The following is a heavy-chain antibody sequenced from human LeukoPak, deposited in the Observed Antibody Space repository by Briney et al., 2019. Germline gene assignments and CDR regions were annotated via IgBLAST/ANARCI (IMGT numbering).Heavy chain of an antibody. CDR1: GYSFTNFG. D-gene: IGHD5-12*01. CDR2: ISAYNGKT. J-gene: IGHJ3*01. V-gene: IGHV1-18*01. Sequence: ASVKVSCKASGYSFTNFGITWVRQAPGQGLEWMGWISAYNGKTNYAQNLQGRVTMTTGTSTNTAYMDLRSLRSDDTAVYYCARAGRDGAEVAAFEFWGQGTMVSVSS. CDR3: ARAGRDGAEVAAFEF.